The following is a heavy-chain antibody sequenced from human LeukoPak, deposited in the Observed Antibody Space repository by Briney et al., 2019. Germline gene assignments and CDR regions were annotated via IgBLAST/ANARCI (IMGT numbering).Heavy chain of an antibody. CDR1: GFTFTSYA. CDR2: ISGDGGNT. V-gene: IGHV3-23*01. Sequence: GGSLRLSCAASGFTFTSYAMSWVRQAPGKGLEWVSAISGDGGNTYYADSVKGRFTISRDNSKNTLYLQMNSLRAEDTAVYYCAKGSVEYCSGASCYPFDYWGQGTLVTVSS. D-gene: IGHD2-15*01. J-gene: IGHJ4*02. CDR3: AKGSVEYCSGASCYPFDY.